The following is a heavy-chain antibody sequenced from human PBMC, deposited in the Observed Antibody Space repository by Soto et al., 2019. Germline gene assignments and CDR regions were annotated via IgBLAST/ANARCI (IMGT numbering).Heavy chain of an antibody. CDR1: GGTFSRYT. Sequence: QVQLVQSGAEVKKPGSSVKVSCKASGGTFSRYTISWVRQAPGQGLEWMGRIIPILGIANYAQKFQGRVTITADKSTSTAYLELSSLRSEDTAVYYCARDQAYSSGWYADYWGQGTLVTVSS. J-gene: IGHJ4*02. V-gene: IGHV1-69*08. CDR3: ARDQAYSSGWYADY. D-gene: IGHD6-19*01. CDR2: IIPILGIA.